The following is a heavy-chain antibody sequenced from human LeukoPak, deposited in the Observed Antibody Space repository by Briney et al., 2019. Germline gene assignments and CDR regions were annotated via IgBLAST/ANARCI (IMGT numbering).Heavy chain of an antibody. Sequence: PGGSLRLSCAASGFTVSSDYLSWVRQAPGKGLEWVSVIYSGGTTYYAESVKGRFTISRDNSKNMLYLQMNSLGAEDTAVYYCATGYYWGQGTLVSVSS. V-gene: IGHV3-66*01. CDR3: ATGYY. CDR2: IYSGGTT. D-gene: IGHD1-14*01. J-gene: IGHJ4*02. CDR1: GFTVSSDY.